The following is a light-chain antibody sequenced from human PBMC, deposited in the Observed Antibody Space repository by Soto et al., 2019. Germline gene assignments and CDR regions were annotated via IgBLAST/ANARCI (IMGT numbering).Light chain of an antibody. CDR2: EVS. V-gene: IGLV2-14*01. J-gene: IGLJ1*01. CDR3: SSYTISCTRV. Sequence: QSVLTQPASVSGSPGQSITISCTGTSSDVGGYNYVSWYQQHPGKAPKLMIYEVSNRPSGVSNRFSGSKSGNTASLTISGLQAEDEAAYYCSSYTISCTRVFGTGTKLTVL. CDR1: SSDVGGYNY.